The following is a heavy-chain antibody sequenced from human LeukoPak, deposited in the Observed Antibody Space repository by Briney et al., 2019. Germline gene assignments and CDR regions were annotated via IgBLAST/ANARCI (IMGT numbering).Heavy chain of an antibody. CDR3: TKRIDGAGSYYIDF. CDR1: GFTFRNYV. J-gene: IGHJ4*02. D-gene: IGHD3-10*01. V-gene: IGHV3-23*01. Sequence: GGSRRLSCAASGFTFRNYVMNWVRQAPGKGLEWVSAIGGTDGTTFYAAFVKGRFTISRDNSRNTLYMQMNSLRAEDTAVYYCTKRIDGAGSYYIDFWGQGTVVTVSS. CDR2: IGGTDGTT.